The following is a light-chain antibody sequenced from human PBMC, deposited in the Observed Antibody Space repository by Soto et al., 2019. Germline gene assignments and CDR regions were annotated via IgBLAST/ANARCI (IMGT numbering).Light chain of an antibody. Sequence: QSVLTQPPSASGTPGQRVTVSCSGSRSNIGSHPVHWYQQLPGTAPKLLIFNKNLRPSGVPDRFSGSKSGTSASLAISGLQSEDEADYYCAAWDDRLNAWVIGGGTKVTVL. J-gene: IGLJ3*02. V-gene: IGLV1-44*01. CDR2: NKN. CDR3: AAWDDRLNAWV. CDR1: RSNIGSHP.